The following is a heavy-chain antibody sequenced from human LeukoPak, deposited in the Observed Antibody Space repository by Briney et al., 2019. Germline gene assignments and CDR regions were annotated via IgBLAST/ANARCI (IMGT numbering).Heavy chain of an antibody. CDR3: AGDGKSSESSCMDV. CDR2: INPNSGGT. CDR1: GYTFTDYY. D-gene: IGHD3-10*01. V-gene: IGHV1-2*02. Sequence: GASVKVSCKASGYTFTDYYIHWVRQVPGQGLEWMGWINPNSGGTNYSQKFQGRVTMTRDTSISTAYMELSRLRSDDTAVYYCAGDGKSSESSCMDVWGQGTSVTVSS. J-gene: IGHJ6*02.